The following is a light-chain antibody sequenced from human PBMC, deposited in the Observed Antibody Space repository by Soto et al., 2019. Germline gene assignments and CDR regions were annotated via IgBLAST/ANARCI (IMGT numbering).Light chain of an antibody. CDR3: QQCNTFPWT. CDR1: QSISSW. V-gene: IGKV1-5*03. J-gene: IGKJ1*01. CDR2: KAS. Sequence: DIQVTQSPSTLSASVGDRVIITCRASQSISSWLAWYQQKPGKAPKALIYKASSLESGVPSRFSGSESGTEFTLTISSLQPDDFATYYCQQCNTFPWTFGQGTKVEVK.